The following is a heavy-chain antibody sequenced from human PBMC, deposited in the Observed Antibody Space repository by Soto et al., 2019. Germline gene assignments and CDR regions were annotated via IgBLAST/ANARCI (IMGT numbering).Heavy chain of an antibody. V-gene: IGHV3-30*18. CDR2: ISDDGSNK. J-gene: IGHJ6*02. Sequence: QVQLVESGGGVVQPGRSLRLSCAASGFTFSSYGMHWVRQAPGKGLEWVAVISDDGSNKYYADTVKGRFTISRDNSKNTRYQQMNRLRAEDTAVYYWAKGSPKSRATDYYYGMDFWGQGTTVTVSS. CDR3: AKGSPKSRATDYYYGMDF. CDR1: GFTFSSYG.